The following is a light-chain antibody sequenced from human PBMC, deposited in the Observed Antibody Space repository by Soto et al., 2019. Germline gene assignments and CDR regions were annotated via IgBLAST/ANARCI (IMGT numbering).Light chain of an antibody. CDR1: QGISNY. CDR2: AAS. Sequence: DIQMTQSPSSLSASVGDRVTITCRASQGISNYLAWYQQRPGKVPKLLIYAASTLQSGVTSRFSGSGSGTDFTLSISSLQPADAATYYCQKCNSAPPFTFGPGTKVD. J-gene: IGKJ3*01. V-gene: IGKV1-27*01. CDR3: QKCNSAPPFT.